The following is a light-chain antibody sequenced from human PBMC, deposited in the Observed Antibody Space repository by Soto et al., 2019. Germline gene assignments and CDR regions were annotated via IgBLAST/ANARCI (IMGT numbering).Light chain of an antibody. CDR3: QRYNDWPPA. CDR2: GAS. V-gene: IGKV3D-15*01. Sequence: EIVMTQSPATLSVSPGERATLSCRASQSVSSNLAWYQQKPGQAPRLLIYGASIRATGTPARFSGSGSGTEFTLTISSLQSEDFTVYYCQRYNDWPPAFGQGTRLEIK. J-gene: IGKJ5*01. CDR1: QSVSSN.